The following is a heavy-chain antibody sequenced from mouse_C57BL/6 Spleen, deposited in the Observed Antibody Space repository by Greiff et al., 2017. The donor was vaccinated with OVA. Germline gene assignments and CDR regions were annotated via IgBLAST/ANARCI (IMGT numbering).Heavy chain of an antibody. CDR2: IYPGSGST. CDR1: GYTFTSYW. D-gene: IGHD2-13*01. Sequence: QVQLQQPGAELVKPGASVKMSCKASGYTFTSYWITWVKQRPGQGLEWIGDIYPGSGSTNYNEKFKSKATLTVDTSSSTAYMQLSSLTSEDSAVYYCAREGVDYRDAMDYWGQGTSVTVSS. V-gene: IGHV1-55*01. J-gene: IGHJ4*01. CDR3: AREGVDYRDAMDY.